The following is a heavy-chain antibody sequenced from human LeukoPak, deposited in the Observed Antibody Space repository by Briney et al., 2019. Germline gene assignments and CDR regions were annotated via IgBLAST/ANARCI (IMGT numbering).Heavy chain of an antibody. D-gene: IGHD3-16*01. CDR2: INSDGSST. Sequence: GGSLRLSCAASGFTLSSYWMHWVRQAPGKGLVWVSSINSDGSSTGYAASVKGRFTISRDNAKNTLYLQMNSLRAEDTAVYYCARETLINVDAFDIWGQGTMVTVSS. J-gene: IGHJ3*02. V-gene: IGHV3-74*01. CDR3: ARETLINVDAFDI. CDR1: GFTLSSYW.